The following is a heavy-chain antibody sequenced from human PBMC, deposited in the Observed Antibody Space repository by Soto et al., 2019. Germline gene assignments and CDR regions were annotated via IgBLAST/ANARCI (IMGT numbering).Heavy chain of an antibody. D-gene: IGHD5-12*01. CDR1: GFTFSSYG. V-gene: IGHV3-33*01. CDR2: IWYDGSNK. Sequence: PGGSLRLSCAASGFTFSSYGMHWVRQAPGKGLEWVAVIWYDGSNKYYADSVKGRFTISRDNSKNTLYLQMNSLRAEDTAVYYCARSAPWRVEYYFDYWGQETLVTVSS. J-gene: IGHJ4*02. CDR3: ARSAPWRVEYYFDY.